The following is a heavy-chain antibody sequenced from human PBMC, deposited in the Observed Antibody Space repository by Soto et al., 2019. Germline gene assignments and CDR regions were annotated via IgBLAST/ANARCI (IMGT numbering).Heavy chain of an antibody. CDR2: IIPMFGTA. J-gene: IGHJ4*02. CDR1: GGTFSSSA. D-gene: IGHD3-3*01. CDR3: AAVGSGYYGRGYYFDS. V-gene: IGHV1-69*01. Sequence: QVQLVQSGAEVKKPGSSVRVSCKASGGTFSSSAISWVRQAPGQGLEWTGGIIPMFGTAKYTQKFQGRLTIIADESTSTAYMELTSLTSEDTAVYYCAAVGSGYYGRGYYFDSWGQGTPVIVSS.